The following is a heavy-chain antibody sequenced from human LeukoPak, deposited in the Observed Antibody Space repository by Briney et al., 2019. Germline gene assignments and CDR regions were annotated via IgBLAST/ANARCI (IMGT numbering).Heavy chain of an antibody. D-gene: IGHD2-8*01. CDR1: GDSITSGGYG. CDR3: ASRRDIMDWFDL. Sequence: SETLSLTCSVSGDSITSGGYGWGWIRQPPGKGREWIAIINYSGQTFSNPSLLSPLTTSVDTSKNPFSLRPISVTAADTSVYYCASRRDIMDWFDLWSQGSLVSVSS. V-gene: IGHV4-39*01. CDR2: INYSGQT. J-gene: IGHJ5*02.